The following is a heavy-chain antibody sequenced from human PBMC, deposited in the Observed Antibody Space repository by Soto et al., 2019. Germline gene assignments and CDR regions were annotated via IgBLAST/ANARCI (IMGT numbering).Heavy chain of an antibody. CDR1: GGSISSSSYY. CDR2: IYYSGST. V-gene: IGHV4-39*01. CDR3: ARHVYGSGREGPWFDP. J-gene: IGHJ5*02. D-gene: IGHD3-10*01. Sequence: SETLSLTCTVSGGSISSSSYYWGWIRQPPGKGLEWIGSIYYSGSTYYNPSLESRVTISVDTSKNQFSLKLSSVTAADTAVYYCARHVYGSGREGPWFDPWGQGTLVTVSS.